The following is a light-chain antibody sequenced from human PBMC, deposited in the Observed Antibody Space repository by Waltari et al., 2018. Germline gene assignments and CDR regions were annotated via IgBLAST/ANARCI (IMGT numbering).Light chain of an antibody. CDR3: QQYERRWT. CDR2: GAS. V-gene: IGKV4-1*01. CDR1: SSFNKSNGKNY. J-gene: IGKJ1*01. Sequence: SSFNKSNGKNYLAWYQQKPGQAPRLLIYGASTRESGVPDRFSGSGSGTDFTLSISSLEAEDVAVYYCQQYERRWTFGQGTKVEI.